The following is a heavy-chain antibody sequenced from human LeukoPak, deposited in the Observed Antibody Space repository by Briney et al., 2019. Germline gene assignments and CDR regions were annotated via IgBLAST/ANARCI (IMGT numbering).Heavy chain of an antibody. D-gene: IGHD6-13*01. CDR2: ISSSGSAI. V-gene: IGHV3-48*03. CDR3: ARGLGIAAAGISSD. Sequence: GGSLRLSCAASGFTFSSFEMNWVRQAPGKGLEWVSYISSSGSAIHYADSVKGRFTISRDNAKNSLYLQMNSLRAEDTALYHCARGLGIAAAGISSDWGKGTTVTVSS. J-gene: IGHJ6*04. CDR1: GFTFSSFE.